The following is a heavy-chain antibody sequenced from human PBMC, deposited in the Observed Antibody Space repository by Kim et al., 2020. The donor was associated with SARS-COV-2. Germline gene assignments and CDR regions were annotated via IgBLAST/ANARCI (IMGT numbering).Heavy chain of an antibody. V-gene: IGHV3-23*01. D-gene: IGHD3-3*01. J-gene: IGHJ4*02. Sequence: YADSVKGRFTIPRDNSKTTLYLQLHSLSAEDTAVYYCAIVASKLRFLNFEYWGQGTLVTVSP. CDR3: AIVASKLRFLNFEY.